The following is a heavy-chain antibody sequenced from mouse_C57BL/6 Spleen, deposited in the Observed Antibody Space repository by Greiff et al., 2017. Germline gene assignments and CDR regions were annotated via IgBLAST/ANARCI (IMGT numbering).Heavy chain of an antibody. V-gene: IGHV1-82*01. CDR3: ARPLYYAMDY. Sequence: QVHVKQSGPELVKPGASVKISCKASGYAFSSSWMNWVKQRPGKGLEWIGRIYPGDGDTNYNGKFKGKATLTADKSSSTAYMQLSSLTSEDSAVYFCARPLYYAMDYWGQGTSVTVSS. CDR1: GYAFSSSW. CDR2: IYPGDGDT. J-gene: IGHJ4*01.